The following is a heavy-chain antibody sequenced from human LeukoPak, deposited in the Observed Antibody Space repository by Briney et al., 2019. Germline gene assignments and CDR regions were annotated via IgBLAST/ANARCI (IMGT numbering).Heavy chain of an antibody. CDR2: IYYGGTT. CDR3: ARGRGRTYDDILTGYRAYNWFDP. J-gene: IGHJ5*02. V-gene: IGHV4-59*01. D-gene: IGHD3-9*01. Sequence: PSETLSLTSTVSGGSICSSYWSWIRQPPGKGLDGIGYIYYGGTTNYNPSLKSRVTISVDTSKNQFSLNLSSVSAADTAVYYCARGRGRTYDDILTGYRAYNWFDPWGQGTLVTVSS. CDR1: GGSICSSY.